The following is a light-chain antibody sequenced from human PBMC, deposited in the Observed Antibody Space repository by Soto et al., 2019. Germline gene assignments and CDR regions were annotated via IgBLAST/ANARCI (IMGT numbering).Light chain of an antibody. CDR3: QQRGDWPLYT. Sequence: EIVLTQSPATLSLSPGETATLSCRASQSISYNLAGYQQKPGQAPRLLIYDASNRATGVPARFSGSGSVTDFTLSISSLEPEDFAVYYCQQRGDWPLYTFGQGARLEIK. CDR2: DAS. V-gene: IGKV3-11*01. J-gene: IGKJ2*01. CDR1: QSISYN.